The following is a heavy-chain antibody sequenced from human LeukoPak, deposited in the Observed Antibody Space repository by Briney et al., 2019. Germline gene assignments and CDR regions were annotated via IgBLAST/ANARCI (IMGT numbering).Heavy chain of an antibody. CDR1: GFTFSSNW. CDR3: ARDPWRLEDLSLFGAFDI. Sequence: PGGSLRLSCAASGFTFSSNWMTWVRQAPGKGLEWVANIKGDGSEEHYVDSLRGRFTISRDNAKNSLYLQMNTLRAEDTALYYCARDPWRLEDLSLFGAFDIWGQGAMVTVSP. D-gene: IGHD3-16*02. CDR2: IKGDGSEE. J-gene: IGHJ3*02. V-gene: IGHV3-7*04.